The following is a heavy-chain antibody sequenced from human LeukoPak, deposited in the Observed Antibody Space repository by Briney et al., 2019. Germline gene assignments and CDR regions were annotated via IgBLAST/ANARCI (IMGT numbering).Heavy chain of an antibody. J-gene: IGHJ4*02. Sequence: PGGSLRLSCAASGFTSTSYWMNWVRQAPGKGLEWVANIKPDGDTYYVDSAKGRFTISRDNAKNSLYLQMNSLRAEDTAVYYCAREDGTFDYWGQGALVTVSS. CDR3: AREDGTFDY. D-gene: IGHD1-1*01. CDR2: IKPDGDT. V-gene: IGHV3-7*01. CDR1: GFTSTSYW.